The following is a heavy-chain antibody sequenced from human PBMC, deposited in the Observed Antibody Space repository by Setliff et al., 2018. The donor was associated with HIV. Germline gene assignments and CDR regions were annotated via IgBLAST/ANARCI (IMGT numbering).Heavy chain of an antibody. V-gene: IGHV4-59*08. D-gene: IGHD3-22*01. CDR2: IYYSGSP. CDR1: NGSISNYY. CDR3: ARHDYYDSGGSILGEFFQH. J-gene: IGHJ1*01. Sequence: SETLSLTCTVSNGSISNYYWSWIRQPPGKGLQWIGYIYYSGSPNYNPSLKSRVTISVDRSKNQVSLRMSSVTAADTAVYYCARHDYYDSGGSILGEFFQHWGQGTVVTV.